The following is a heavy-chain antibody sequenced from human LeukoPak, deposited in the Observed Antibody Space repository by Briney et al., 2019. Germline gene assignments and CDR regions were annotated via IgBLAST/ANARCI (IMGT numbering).Heavy chain of an antibody. CDR1: GFSFSSYT. J-gene: IGHJ4*02. CDR2: ISSSSGYI. Sequence: GGSLRLSCAASGFSFSSYTMNWVRQAPGKGLEWVSSISSSSGYIYYADSVKGRFTISRDNAKNSLYLQLNSLRAEDTAVYYCVNDCSSSSCYDYWGQGTLVTVSS. D-gene: IGHD2-2*01. V-gene: IGHV3-21*01. CDR3: VNDCSSSSCYDY.